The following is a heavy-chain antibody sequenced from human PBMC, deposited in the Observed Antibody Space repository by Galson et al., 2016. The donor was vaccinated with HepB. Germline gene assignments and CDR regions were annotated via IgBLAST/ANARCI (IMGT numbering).Heavy chain of an antibody. CDR3: AKGGRGSYDDGCAFDF. CDR2: INWDGDNT. D-gene: IGHD1-26*01. CDR1: GFTFDDYA. Sequence: SLRLSCAASGFTFDDYAMSWVRQGPGKGLEWVSGINWDGDNTDYADSVKGRITISRDNTKNSLYLKMNSLRGEDTAVYYCAKGGRGSYDDGCAFDFWGQGTMVTVSP. J-gene: IGHJ3*01. V-gene: IGHV3-20*04.